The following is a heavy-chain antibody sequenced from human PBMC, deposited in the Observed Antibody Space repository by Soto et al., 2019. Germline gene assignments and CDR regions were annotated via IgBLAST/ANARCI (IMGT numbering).Heavy chain of an antibody. CDR3: AKDPRFDRATPLGAYYYYGMDV. Sequence: EVQLLESGGGLVQPGGSLRLSCAASGFTFSSYAMSWVRQAPGKGLEWVSAISGSGGSTYYADSVKGRFTISRDNSKNTLYQQMNSLRAQHTAVYYCAKDPRFDRATPLGAYYYYGMDVWGQGTTVTVSS. J-gene: IGHJ6*02. CDR1: GFTFSSYA. V-gene: IGHV3-23*01. CDR2: ISGSGGST. D-gene: IGHD3-9*01.